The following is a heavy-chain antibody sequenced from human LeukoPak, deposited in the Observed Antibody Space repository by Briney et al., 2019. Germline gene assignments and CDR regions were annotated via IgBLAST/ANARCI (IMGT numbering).Heavy chain of an antibody. D-gene: IGHD6-19*01. J-gene: IGHJ5*02. CDR1: GYTFTSYY. CDR2: INPSGGST. CDR3: ARDRVDLHSSGWRRGWFDP. V-gene: IGHV1-46*01. Sequence: GASVKVSCKASGYTFTSYYMHWVRQAPGQGLEWMGIINPSGGSTSYAQKFQGRVTITRDTSASTAYMELSSLRSEDTAVYYCARDRVDLHSSGWRRGWFDPWGQGTLVTVSS.